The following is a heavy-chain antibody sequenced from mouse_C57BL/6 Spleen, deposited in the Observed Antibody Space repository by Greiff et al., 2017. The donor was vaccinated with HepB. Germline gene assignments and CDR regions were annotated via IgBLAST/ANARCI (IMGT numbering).Heavy chain of an antibody. J-gene: IGHJ4*01. CDR2: IDPSDSYT. CDR3: AAYYSNPYYYAMDY. D-gene: IGHD2-5*01. CDR1: GYTFTSYW. Sequence: QVQLQQPGAELVMPGASVKLSCKASGYTFTSYWMHWVKQRPGQGLEWIGEIDPSDSYTNYNQKFKGKSTLTVDKSSSTAYMQLSSLTSEDSAVYHCAAYYSNPYYYAMDYWGQGTSVTVSS. V-gene: IGHV1-69*01.